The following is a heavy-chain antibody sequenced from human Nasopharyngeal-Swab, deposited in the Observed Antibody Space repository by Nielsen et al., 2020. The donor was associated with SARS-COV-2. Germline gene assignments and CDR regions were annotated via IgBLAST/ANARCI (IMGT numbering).Heavy chain of an antibody. CDR3: TRGTLAGPGIDY. V-gene: IGHV3-74*01. CDR2: LNADGSRT. CDR1: GFTFSSHW. J-gene: IGHJ4*02. Sequence: GESLKISCAASGFTFSSHWMHWVRQAPGKGLVWVSRLNADGSRTFYADSVEGRFTISRDDAKNTLYLQMNSLRGEDTAVYFCTRGTLAGPGIDYWGQGALVTVSS.